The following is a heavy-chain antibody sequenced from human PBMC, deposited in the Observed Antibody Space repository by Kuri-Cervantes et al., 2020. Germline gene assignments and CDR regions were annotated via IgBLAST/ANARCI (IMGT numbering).Heavy chain of an antibody. Sequence: GGSLRLSCAASGFTFSSYAMSWVRQAPGKGLEWVSAISGSGGSIYYADSVKGRFTISRDNAKNSLYLQMNSLRAEDTAVYYCARRVEWRLGSWLDYWGQGTLVTVSS. CDR1: GFTFSSYA. CDR3: ARRVEWRLGSWLDY. D-gene: IGHD3-3*01. J-gene: IGHJ4*02. CDR2: ISGSGGSI. V-gene: IGHV3-23*01.